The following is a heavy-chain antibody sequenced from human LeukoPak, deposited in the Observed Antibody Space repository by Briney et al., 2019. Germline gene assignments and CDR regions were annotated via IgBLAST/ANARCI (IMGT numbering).Heavy chain of an antibody. J-gene: IGHJ4*02. CDR3: ASGDSSSWYIIDY. Sequence: PSETLSLTCTVSGGSISSGSYYWSWVRQPAGKGLEWLGRIYTSGSTNYNPSLKSRVTISVDTSKNQFSLKLSSVTAADTAVYYCASGDSSSWYIIDYWGQGTLVTVSS. CDR2: IYTSGST. V-gene: IGHV4-61*02. CDR1: GGSISSGSYY. D-gene: IGHD6-13*01.